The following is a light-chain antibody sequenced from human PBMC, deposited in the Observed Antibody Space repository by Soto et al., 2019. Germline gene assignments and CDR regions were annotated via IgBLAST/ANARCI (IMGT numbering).Light chain of an antibody. CDR1: QSVSSY. J-gene: IGKJ2*01. V-gene: IGKV3-11*01. CDR3: HQRSNWPLKYT. CDR2: DTS. Sequence: EIVLTQSPATLSLSPGERATLSCRASQSVSSYLAWYQQKPGQAPRLLIYDTSNRATGIPARFSGSGSGTDFTLTNSSLKAEDFAVYYCHQRSNWPLKYTFGQGTKLEIK.